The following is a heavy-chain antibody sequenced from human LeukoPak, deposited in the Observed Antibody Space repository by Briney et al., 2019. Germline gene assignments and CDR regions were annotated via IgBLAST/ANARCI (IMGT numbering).Heavy chain of an antibody. D-gene: IGHD6-13*01. Sequence: ASVKVSCTASGHIFTVDSIHWVRQAPGQGLEWMGWMNPNSGNTGYAQKFQGRVTMTRNTSISTAYMELSSLRSEDTAVYYCARVAIAAAEWGQGTLVTVSS. CDR1: GHIFTVDS. CDR3: ARVAIAAAE. CDR2: MNPNSGNT. V-gene: IGHV1-8*02. J-gene: IGHJ4*02.